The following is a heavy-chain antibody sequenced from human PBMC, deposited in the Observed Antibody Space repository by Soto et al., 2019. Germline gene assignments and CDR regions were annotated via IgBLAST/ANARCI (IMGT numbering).Heavy chain of an antibody. Sequence: PSETLSLTCTVSGGSISSYYWSWIRQPPGKGLEWIGYIYYSGSTNYNPSLKSRVTISVDTSKNQFSLKLSSVTAADTAVYYCARQSYKLLWFEFDYWGQGNLVTVSS. V-gene: IGHV4-59*01. CDR1: GGSISSYY. CDR2: IYYSGST. D-gene: IGHD3-10*01. J-gene: IGHJ4*02. CDR3: ARQSYKLLWFEFDY.